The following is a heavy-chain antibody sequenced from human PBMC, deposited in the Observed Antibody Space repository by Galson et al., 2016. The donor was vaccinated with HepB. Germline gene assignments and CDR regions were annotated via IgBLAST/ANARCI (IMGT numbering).Heavy chain of an antibody. D-gene: IGHD4-17*01. CDR3: FRVPRYYADYSSGVGDC. CDR1: GFTFNNYG. J-gene: IGHJ4*02. V-gene: IGHV3-33*08. Sequence: SLRLSCATSGFTFNNYGINWVRQAPGKGLEWVAVISYDGNNRYYADAVKGRFTISRDNSKNTLDLQMDSLRVEDTALYFCFRVPRYYADYSSGVGDCWGQGTLLTVSS. CDR2: ISYDGNNR.